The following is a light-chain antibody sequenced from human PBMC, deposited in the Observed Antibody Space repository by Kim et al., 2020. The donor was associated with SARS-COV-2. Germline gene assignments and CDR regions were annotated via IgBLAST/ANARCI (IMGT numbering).Light chain of an antibody. Sequence: AAARDIVTSTCRASPCISDYLASYQQQPGNVPKLLIYAASPLQSGVPSRCSGSGSGTDFTLTISSLQPEDVSTYYCQKYNSAPVTFGQGTKVDIK. CDR1: PCISDY. J-gene: IGKJ1*01. V-gene: IGKV1-27*01. CDR3: QKYNSAPVT. CDR2: AAS.